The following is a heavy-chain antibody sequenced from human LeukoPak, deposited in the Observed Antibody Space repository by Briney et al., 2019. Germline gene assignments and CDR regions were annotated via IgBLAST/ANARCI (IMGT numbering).Heavy chain of an antibody. CDR1: GGSFSDYY. D-gene: IGHD3-10*01. CDR2: INHSGST. CDR3: ARGVITTPKIGMVPFDY. J-gene: IGHJ4*02. Sequence: PSETLSLTCAVYGGSFSDYYWRLIRQPPGKGLEWIGEINHSGSTNYNPSLKSRVTISVDTSKNQFSLKLSSVTAADTAAYYCARGVITTPKIGMVPFDYWGQGTLVTVSS. V-gene: IGHV4-34*01.